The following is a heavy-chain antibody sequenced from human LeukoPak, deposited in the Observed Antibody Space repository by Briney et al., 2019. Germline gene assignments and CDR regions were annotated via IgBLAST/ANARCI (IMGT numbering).Heavy chain of an antibody. CDR2: IIPIFGTT. CDR1: GGTFSRYA. J-gene: IGHJ1*01. CDR3: ARGAPQVESSGWYTYFQH. Sequence: RASVKVSCKASGGTFSRYAISWVRQAPGQGLEWMGGIIPIFGTTHYAQKFQGRVTITTDESTTTAYMELSSLRSDDTAVYYCARGAPQVESSGWYTYFQHWGQGNLGTVSS. V-gene: IGHV1-69*05. D-gene: IGHD6-19*01.